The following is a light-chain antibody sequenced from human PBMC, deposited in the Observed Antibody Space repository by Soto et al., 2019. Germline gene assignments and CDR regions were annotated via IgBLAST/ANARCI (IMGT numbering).Light chain of an antibody. J-gene: IGKJ1*01. CDR1: QTINNN. CDR3: QQYNNWPHM. V-gene: IGKV3-15*01. CDR2: GAS. Sequence: VMTQAPATLSVSPGERATLSCRASQTINNNIAWYQLKDGQVPRLLIYGASTRATDIPARFSGSGSGTECTRTISSLQSEDFAEYNCQQYNNWPHMLGEGTTV.